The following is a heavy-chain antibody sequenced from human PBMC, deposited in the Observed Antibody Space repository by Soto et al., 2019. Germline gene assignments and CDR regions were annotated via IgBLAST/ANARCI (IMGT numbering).Heavy chain of an antibody. CDR3: ARVSYDVARGYYFDY. CDR1: GFTVSSNY. J-gene: IGHJ4*02. D-gene: IGHD2-8*01. CDR2: LYSGGYA. V-gene: IGHV3-53*01. Sequence: PGGSLRLSCAASGFTVSSNYMSWVRQAPGRGLEWVSVLYSGGYAYYADSVKGRFTISRDHSKNTLYLQMNSLRAEDTAVYYCARVSYDVARGYYFDYWGQGTLVTVSS.